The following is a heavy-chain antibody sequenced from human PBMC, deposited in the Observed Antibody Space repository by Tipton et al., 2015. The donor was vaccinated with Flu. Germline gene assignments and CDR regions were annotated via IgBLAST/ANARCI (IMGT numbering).Heavy chain of an antibody. V-gene: IGHV3-7*01. D-gene: IGHD6-6*01. CDR2: IKQDGSGK. CDR1: GFTFSTYW. Sequence: GSLRLSCAASGFTFSTYWMSWVRQAPGKGLEWVANIKQDGSGKYYVDSVKGRFTISRDNAKNSLYLQMNSLRAEDTAVYYCARVYSSSSGRNAFDIWGQGTMVTVSS. CDR3: ARVYSSSSGRNAFDI. J-gene: IGHJ3*02.